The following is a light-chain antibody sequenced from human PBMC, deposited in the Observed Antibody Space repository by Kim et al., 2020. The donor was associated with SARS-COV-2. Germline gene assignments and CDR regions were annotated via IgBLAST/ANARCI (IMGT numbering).Light chain of an antibody. CDR3: SSYTSSSTVV. J-gene: IGLJ2*01. CDR2: DVT. Sequence: GQSITISCTGTSSDVGGYNYVSWYQQHPGKAPKLLIYDVTKRPSGVSGRFSAFKSGNTASLTISGLQAEDEANYYCSSYTSSSTVVFGGGTQLTVL. CDR1: SSDVGGYNY. V-gene: IGLV2-14*03.